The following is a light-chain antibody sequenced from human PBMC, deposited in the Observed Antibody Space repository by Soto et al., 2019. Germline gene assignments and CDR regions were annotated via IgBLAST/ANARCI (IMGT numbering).Light chain of an antibody. V-gene: IGKV3-11*01. CDR2: DAA. J-gene: IGKJ4*01. CDR1: QSVGNY. Sequence: IVLTQSPATLSLSPGERATLSCRASQSVGNYLAWYQQKPGQAPRLLIYDAANRATGIPARFSGSGSGTEFTLIISSLEPEDFAAYYRQHRKDWPPGATFGGGTKVEIK. CDR3: QHRKDWPPGAT.